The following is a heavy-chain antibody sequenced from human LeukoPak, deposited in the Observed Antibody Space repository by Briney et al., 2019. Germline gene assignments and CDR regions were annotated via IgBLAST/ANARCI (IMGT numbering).Heavy chain of an antibody. Sequence: GASVKVSCKTSGYTFTGYYIHWVRQAPGQGLEWMGWIDPNSGGTNYAQKFQGRVTMTRDTSTSTVYMELSSLRSEDTAVYYCARDLGDYDSSGYYHFDYWGQGTLVTVSS. CDR3: ARDLGDYDSSGYYHFDY. CDR2: IDPNSGGT. D-gene: IGHD3-22*01. V-gene: IGHV1-2*02. J-gene: IGHJ4*02. CDR1: GYTFTGYY.